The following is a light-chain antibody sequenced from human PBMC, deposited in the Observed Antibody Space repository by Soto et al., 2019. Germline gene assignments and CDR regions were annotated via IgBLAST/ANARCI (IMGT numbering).Light chain of an antibody. CDR2: GAS. V-gene: IGKV3-20*01. CDR3: QQYGSSGT. Sequence: EIVLTQSPATLSLSPGESATLSCKASQSVSSSYLAWYQQKPGQAPRLLIYGASSRATGIPDRFSGSGSGTDFTLTISRLEPEDFAVYYCQQYGSSGTFGQGTKVDIK. CDR1: QSVSSSY. J-gene: IGKJ1*01.